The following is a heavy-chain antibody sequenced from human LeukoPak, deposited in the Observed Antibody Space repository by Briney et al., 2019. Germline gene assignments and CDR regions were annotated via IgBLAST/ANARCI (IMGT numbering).Heavy chain of an antibody. D-gene: IGHD4-11*01. J-gene: IGHJ5*02. CDR1: GFTFSSYG. Sequence: GGSLRLSCAASGFTFSSYGMHWVRQAPGKGLEWVAFIRYDGSNKYYVDSVKGRFTISRDNSKNTLYLQMNSLRAEDTAVYYCAKAMTTVTNWFDPWGQGTLVTVSS. CDR2: IRYDGSNK. V-gene: IGHV3-30*02. CDR3: AKAMTTVTNWFDP.